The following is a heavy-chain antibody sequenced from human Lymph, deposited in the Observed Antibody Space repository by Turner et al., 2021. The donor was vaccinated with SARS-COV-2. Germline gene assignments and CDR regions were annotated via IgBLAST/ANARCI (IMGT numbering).Heavy chain of an antibody. J-gene: IGHJ6*02. CDR2: ISYDGSNK. CDR3: AKVRSIFGVVIGGMDV. Sequence: QVQLVVSGGGVVQPGRSLRLSCAASGFTFSSYGMPWVRQAPGKGLEWVAVISYDGSNKYYADSVKGRFTISRDNSKNTLYLQMNSLRAEDTAVYYCAKVRSIFGVVIGGMDVWGQGTTVTVSS. CDR1: GFTFSSYG. V-gene: IGHV3-30*18. D-gene: IGHD3-3*01.